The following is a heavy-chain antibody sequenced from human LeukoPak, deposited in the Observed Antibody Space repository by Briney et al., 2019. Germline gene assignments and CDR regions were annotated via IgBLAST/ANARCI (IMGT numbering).Heavy chain of an antibody. J-gene: IGHJ4*02. Sequence: SETLSLTCTVSGGSISSSSYYWGWIRQPPGKGLEWIGSIYYSGSTYYNPSLKSRVTISVDTSKNQFSLKLSSVTAADTAVYYCARDPPRVGAFDYWGQGTLVTVSS. CDR2: IYYSGST. V-gene: IGHV4-39*07. CDR1: GGSISSSSYY. D-gene: IGHD1-26*01. CDR3: ARDPPRVGAFDY.